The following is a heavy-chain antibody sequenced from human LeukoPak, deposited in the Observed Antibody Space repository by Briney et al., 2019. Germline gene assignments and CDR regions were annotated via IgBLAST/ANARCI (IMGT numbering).Heavy chain of an antibody. CDR2: ISSNGVST. V-gene: IGHV3-23*01. Sequence: GGSLRLSCAASGFTFSSYAMSWVRQAPGKGLEWVSAISSNGVSTYYADSVKGRFTISRDNSKNTLYLQVNSLRAEDTAVYYCARRPSYYFDYWGQGTLATVS. CDR3: ARRPSYYFDY. J-gene: IGHJ4*02. CDR1: GFTFSSYA.